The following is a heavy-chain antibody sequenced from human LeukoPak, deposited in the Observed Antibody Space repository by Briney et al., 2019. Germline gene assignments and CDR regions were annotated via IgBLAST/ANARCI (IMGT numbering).Heavy chain of an antibody. D-gene: IGHD4-23*01. V-gene: IGHV4-59*08. J-gene: IGHJ5*02. Sequence: SETLSLTCTVSGGSISSYYWTWIRQPPGKGLEWIGYIYYIGSTHYNPSLKSRVTISVDTSKNQFSLKVSSVTAADTAVYYCARHETVVTSYNWFDPWGQGTLVTVSS. CDR2: IYYIGST. CDR1: GGSISSYY. CDR3: ARHETVVTSYNWFDP.